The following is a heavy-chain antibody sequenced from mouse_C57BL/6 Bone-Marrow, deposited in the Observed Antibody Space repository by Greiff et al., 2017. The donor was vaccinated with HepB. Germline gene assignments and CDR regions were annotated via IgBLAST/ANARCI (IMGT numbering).Heavy chain of an antibody. Sequence: EVHLVESEGGLVQPGRSMKLSCTASGFTFSDYYMAWVRQVPEKGLEWVANINYDGSSTYYLDSLKSRFIISRDNAKNILYLQMSSLKSEDTATYYCARRADDYYFDYWGQGTTLTVSS. CDR1: GFTFSDYY. CDR2: INYDGSST. CDR3: ARRADDYYFDY. J-gene: IGHJ2*01. D-gene: IGHD2-4*01. V-gene: IGHV5-16*01.